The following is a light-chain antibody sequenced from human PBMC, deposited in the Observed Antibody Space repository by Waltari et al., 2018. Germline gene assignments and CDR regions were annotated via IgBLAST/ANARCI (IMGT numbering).Light chain of an antibody. CDR2: EGS. J-gene: IGLJ3*02. V-gene: IGLV2-23*01. CDR1: SSDVGSFHL. CDR3: CSYGDSNWV. Sequence: QSALTQPASVSGSPGQSITISCTGTSSDVGSFHLVSWYQQHPGRAPKLMIYEGSKRPSGASNRFSGSKSGNTASLTISGLQAEDEADYYCCSYGDSNWVFGGGTKVTVL.